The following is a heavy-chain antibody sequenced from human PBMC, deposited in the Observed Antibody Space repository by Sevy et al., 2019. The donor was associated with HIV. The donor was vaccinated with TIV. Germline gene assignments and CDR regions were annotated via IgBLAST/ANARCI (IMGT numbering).Heavy chain of an antibody. J-gene: IGHJ6*02. CDR1: GYTFTSYG. D-gene: IGHD3-10*01. V-gene: IGHV1-18*04. CDR2: ISAYNGNT. Sequence: ASVKVSCKASGYTFTSYGISWVRQAPGQGLEWMGWISAYNGNTNYAQKLQGIVTMTTDTSTSTAYMELRSLRSDDTAVYYCAIDTARGYYYGMDVWGQGTTVTVSS. CDR3: AIDTARGYYYGMDV.